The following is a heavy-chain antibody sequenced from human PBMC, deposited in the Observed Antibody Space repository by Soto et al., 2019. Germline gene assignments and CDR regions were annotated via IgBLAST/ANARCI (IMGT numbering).Heavy chain of an antibody. CDR2: IYYSGST. CDR1: GGSISSSSYY. D-gene: IGHD6-19*01. CDR3: ARAVAEPYYYYGMDV. V-gene: IGHV4-39*01. Sequence: SETLSLTCTVSGGSISSSSYYWGWIRQPPGKGLEWIGSIYYSGSTYYNPSLKSRVTISVDTSKNQFSLKLSSVTAADTAVYYCARAVAEPYYYYGMDVWGQGTKVTVSS. J-gene: IGHJ6*02.